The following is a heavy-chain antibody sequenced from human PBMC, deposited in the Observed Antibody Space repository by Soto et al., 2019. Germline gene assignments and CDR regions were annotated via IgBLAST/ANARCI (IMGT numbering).Heavy chain of an antibody. Sequence: QVPLVQSGAEVKKPGASVKVSCKASGYTFTSYAMHWVRQAPGQRLEWMGWINAGNGNTKYSQKFQGRVTITRDTSASTAYMELSSLRSEDTAVYYCARDLPQWLGELSRFDPWGQGTLVTVSS. J-gene: IGHJ5*02. CDR1: GYTFTSYA. CDR3: ARDLPQWLGELSRFDP. D-gene: IGHD3-10*01. CDR2: INAGNGNT. V-gene: IGHV1-3*01.